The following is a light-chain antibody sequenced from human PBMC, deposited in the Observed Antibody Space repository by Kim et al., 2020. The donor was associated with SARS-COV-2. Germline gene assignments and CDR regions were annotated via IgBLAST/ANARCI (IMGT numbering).Light chain of an antibody. J-gene: IGKJ4*01. CDR1: QSISSW. CDR3: QQYNSYPLT. V-gene: IGKV1-5*03. CDR2: KAS. Sequence: ASVGDRCTITCRASQSISSWLAWYQQKPGKAPKLLIYKASSLESGVPSRFSGSGSGTEFTLTISSLQPNDFATYYCQQYNSYPLTFGGGTKVDIK.